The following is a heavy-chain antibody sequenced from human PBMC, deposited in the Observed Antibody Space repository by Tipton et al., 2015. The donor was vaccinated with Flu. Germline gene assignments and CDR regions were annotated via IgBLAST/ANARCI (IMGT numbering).Heavy chain of an antibody. V-gene: IGHV3-23*01. CDR2: ISGSGGAT. D-gene: IGHD3-22*01. J-gene: IGHJ4*02. CDR1: GFNFNNYA. CDR3: AKPHYYDSSGHLVDYFDY. Sequence: SLRLSCAASGFNFNNYAMSWVRQAPGKGLEWVSIISGSGGATYYADSVKGRFTISRDNSKNTLYLQMNSLRAEDTAIYYCAKPHYYDSSGHLVDYFDYWGQGTLVTVSS.